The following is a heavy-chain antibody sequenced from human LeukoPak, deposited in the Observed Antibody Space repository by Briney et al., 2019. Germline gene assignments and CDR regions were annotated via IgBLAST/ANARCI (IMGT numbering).Heavy chain of an antibody. CDR1: GGSFSGYY. CDR2: INPSGST. V-gene: IGHV4-34*01. D-gene: IGHD6-13*01. J-gene: IGHJ4*02. Sequence: SETLSLTCAVYGGSFSGYYWSWIRQPPGKGLEWIGEINPSGSTNYNPSLKSRVTISVDTSKNQFSLKLSSVTAADTAVYYCARGFLKYSSSPYYFDYWGQGTLVTVSS. CDR3: ARGFLKYSSSPYYFDY.